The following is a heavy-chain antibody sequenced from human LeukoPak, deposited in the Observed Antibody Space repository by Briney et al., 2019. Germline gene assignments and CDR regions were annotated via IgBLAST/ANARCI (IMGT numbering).Heavy chain of an antibody. J-gene: IGHJ6*02. V-gene: IGHV1-24*01. D-gene: IGHD6-13*01. CDR1: RYTLTELS. CDR2: FDPEDGET. Sequence: ASVKVSCKVSRYTLTELSMHWVRQAPGKGLEWMGGFDPEDGETIYAQKFQGRVTMTEDTSTDTAYMELSSLRSEDTAVYYCATALLLYSSSYYYGMDVWGQGTTVTVSS. CDR3: ATALLLYSSSYYYGMDV.